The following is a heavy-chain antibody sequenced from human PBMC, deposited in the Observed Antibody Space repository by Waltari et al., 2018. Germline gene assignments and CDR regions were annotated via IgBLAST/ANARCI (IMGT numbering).Heavy chain of an antibody. J-gene: IGHJ4*02. V-gene: IGHV4-59*08. CDR3: ARLPTKYFDSLGWGFFDQ. D-gene: IGHD3-9*01. CDR2: RRNTGAT. Sequence: HVQLHESGPGLVKPSATLSLTCSVSGDFPSDDHWTWIRQAPGKGLEWIAYRRNTGATKCTPSLERRVTLSADTSKKQFSLRLTSVTAADTAVYFCARLPTKYFDSLGWGFFDQWGQGILVTVSS. CDR1: GDFPSDDH.